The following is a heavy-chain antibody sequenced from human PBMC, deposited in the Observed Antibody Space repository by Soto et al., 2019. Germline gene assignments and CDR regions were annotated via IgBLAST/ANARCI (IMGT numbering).Heavy chain of an antibody. CDR1: GYTFTGYY. J-gene: IGHJ6*02. CDR3: ARDRSYDFWSSARYYYGMDV. Sequence: SVKVSFKGSGYTFTGYYMHWVRQAPVQGLEWMGWINPNSGGTNYAQKFQGRVTMTRDTSISTAYMELSRLRSDDTAVYYCARDRSYDFWSSARYYYGMDVWGQGTTVTVSS. D-gene: IGHD3-3*01. CDR2: INPNSGGT. V-gene: IGHV1-2*02.